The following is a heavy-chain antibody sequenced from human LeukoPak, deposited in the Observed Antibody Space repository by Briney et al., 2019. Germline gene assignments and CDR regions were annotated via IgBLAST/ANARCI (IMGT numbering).Heavy chain of an antibody. CDR1: GFTFTSYS. D-gene: IGHD3-16*01. J-gene: IGHJ4*02. Sequence: EASVKVSCKASGFTFTSYSMQWVRQAPGQRLEWMGIINPSGSITSYTQKFQGRVTITRDTSTSTVYMELSSLRSDDTAVYYCARGATYIRGHHDAWGQGTLVTVSS. V-gene: IGHV1-46*01. CDR3: ARGATYIRGHHDA. CDR2: INPSGSIT.